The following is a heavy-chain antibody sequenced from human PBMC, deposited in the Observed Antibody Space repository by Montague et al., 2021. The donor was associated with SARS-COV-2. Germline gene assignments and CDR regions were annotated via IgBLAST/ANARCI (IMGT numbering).Heavy chain of an antibody. D-gene: IGHD3-22*01. CDR1: GFTFRSYT. J-gene: IGHJ3*01. V-gene: IGHV3-21*01. CDR2: ISSSSSYI. Sequence: SLRLSCAASGFTFRSYTMNWFRQAPGKGLEWVSCISSSSSYIYFAAVVKGPFTIFRDNAKNSLFLQMNSLGDEDPAVYYCARDGWAHYFDSSGYEGNFDVWGKGTMVTVSS. CDR3: ARDGWAHYFDSSGYEGNFDV.